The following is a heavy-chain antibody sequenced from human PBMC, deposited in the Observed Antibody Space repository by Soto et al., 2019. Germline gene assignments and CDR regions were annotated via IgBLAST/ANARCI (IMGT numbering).Heavy chain of an antibody. CDR3: AKVPYYYDSSRRYYFDY. CDR2: ISGSGGST. J-gene: IGHJ4*02. Sequence: GGSLRLSCAASGFTFSSYAMSWVRQAPGKGLEWVSAISGSGGSTYYADSVKGRFTISRDNSKNTLYLQMNSLRAEDTAVYYCAKVPYYYDSSRRYYFDYWGQGTLVTVSS. D-gene: IGHD3-22*01. V-gene: IGHV3-23*01. CDR1: GFTFSSYA.